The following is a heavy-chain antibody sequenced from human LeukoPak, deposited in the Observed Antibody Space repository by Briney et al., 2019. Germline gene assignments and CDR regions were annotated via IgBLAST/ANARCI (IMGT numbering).Heavy chain of an antibody. Sequence: PGGSLRLSCAASGFTFSGYEMNWVRQAPGKGLEWVSYISSSGSTIYYADSVKGRFTISRDNAKNSLYLQMNSLRAEDTAVYYCAKVVVTGGGFDYWGQGTLVTVSS. D-gene: IGHD2-21*02. V-gene: IGHV3-48*03. CDR2: ISSSGSTI. CDR3: AKVVVTGGGFDY. J-gene: IGHJ4*02. CDR1: GFTFSGYE.